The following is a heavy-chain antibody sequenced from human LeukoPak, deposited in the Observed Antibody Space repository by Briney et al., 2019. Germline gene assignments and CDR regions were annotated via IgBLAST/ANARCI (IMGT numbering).Heavy chain of an antibody. D-gene: IGHD3/OR15-3a*01. CDR1: GYTFTSYY. Sequence: GASVKVSCKASGYTFTSYYMHWVRQAPGQGLEWVGIINPSGGSTSYAQKFQGRVTMTRDTSTSTVYMELRSLRSDDTAVYYCARLSWTAPLDYWGQGTLVTVSS. V-gene: IGHV1-46*01. CDR3: ARLSWTAPLDY. J-gene: IGHJ4*02. CDR2: INPSGGST.